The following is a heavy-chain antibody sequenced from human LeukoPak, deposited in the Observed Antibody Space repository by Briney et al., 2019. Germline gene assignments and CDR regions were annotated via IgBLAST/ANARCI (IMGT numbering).Heavy chain of an antibody. D-gene: IGHD1-14*01. Sequence: SETLSLTCTISGGSISSYYWSWIRQPPGKGLEWIGYIYYSGSTNYNPSLKSRVTISVDTSKKQFSLKLSSVTAADTAVYYCARSRDRYWDAFDVWGQGTMVTVSS. CDR3: ARSRDRYWDAFDV. CDR2: IYYSGST. CDR1: GGSISSYY. J-gene: IGHJ3*01. V-gene: IGHV4-59*01.